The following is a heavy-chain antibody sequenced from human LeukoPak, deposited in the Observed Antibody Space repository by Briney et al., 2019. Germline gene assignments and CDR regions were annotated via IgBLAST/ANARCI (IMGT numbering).Heavy chain of an antibody. D-gene: IGHD2/OR15-2a*01. CDR1: AASITTYY. V-gene: IGHV4-59*08. CDR3: AGHHPRNTVDF. Sequence: SETLSLTCPVSAASITTYYWSWIRQPPGKGLEWVGYIFYTGDTSYSPSLKSRVTISLDTSKNQFSLKLSSVTAADTAVYYCAGHHPRNTVDFWGQGTLVTVSS. CDR2: IFYTGDT. J-gene: IGHJ4*02.